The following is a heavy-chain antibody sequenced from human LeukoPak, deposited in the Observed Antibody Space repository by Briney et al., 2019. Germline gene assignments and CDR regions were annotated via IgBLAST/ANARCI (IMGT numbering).Heavy chain of an antibody. J-gene: IGHJ4*02. CDR1: GYTFTGYY. CDR2: INPNSGGT. Sequence: ASVKVSCKASGYTFTGYYMHWVRQAPGQGLEWMGWINPNSGGTNYAQKFQGRVTMTRDTSISTAYMELSRLRSDDTAVYYCARVVYDSSGYPRFGFDYWGQGTLVTVSS. CDR3: ARVVYDSSGYPRFGFDY. V-gene: IGHV1-2*02. D-gene: IGHD3-22*01.